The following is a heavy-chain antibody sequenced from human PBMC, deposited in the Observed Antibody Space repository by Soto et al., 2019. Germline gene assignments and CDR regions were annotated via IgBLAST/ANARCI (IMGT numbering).Heavy chain of an antibody. Sequence: QVQLVESGGGVVQPGRSLRLSCAASGFIIGSYGMHWVRQAPGKGLEWVAVITYDGSNKYYADSERGRFSISRDNSRNTVYLQMHSLRAEDTAVYYCAKDPKATGTHYWGRGTLVTVSS. CDR1: GFIIGSYG. CDR3: AKDPKATGTHY. CDR2: ITYDGSNK. J-gene: IGHJ4*02. D-gene: IGHD1-1*01. V-gene: IGHV3-30*18.